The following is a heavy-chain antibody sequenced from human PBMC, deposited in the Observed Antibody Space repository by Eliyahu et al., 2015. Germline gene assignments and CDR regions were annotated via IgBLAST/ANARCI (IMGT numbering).Heavy chain of an antibody. D-gene: IGHD3-10*01. CDR3: ARGLVYYGSGSYLHYFDY. V-gene: IGHV4-34*01. Sequence: QVQLQQWGAGLLKPSETVSLTCAVYGGSFSHYYWTWIRQSPGKGLEWIGEINHSGSTDYNPPLKSRVTISVDTSKNQFSLNLTSVTAADTAMYYCARGLVYYGSGSYLHYFDYWGQGTLVTVSS. CDR1: GGSFSHYY. J-gene: IGHJ4*02. CDR2: INHSGST.